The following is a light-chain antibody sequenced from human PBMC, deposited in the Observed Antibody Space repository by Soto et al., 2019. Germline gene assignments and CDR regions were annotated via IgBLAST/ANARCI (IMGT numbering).Light chain of an antibody. V-gene: IGKV3-15*01. J-gene: IGKJ1*01. CDR1: QSVSNN. Sequence: EIVMTQSPATLSVSAGERATLSCRASQSVSNNLAWYQQTPGQAPRLLMYGASTRATGIPARFSGSGSGTEFTLTISSLQSAEWAVYDGHQYGSPPATFGQGTKVDIK. CDR2: GAS. CDR3: HQYGSPPAT.